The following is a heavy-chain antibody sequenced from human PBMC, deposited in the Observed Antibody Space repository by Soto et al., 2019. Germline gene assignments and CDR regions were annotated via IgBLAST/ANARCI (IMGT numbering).Heavy chain of an antibody. CDR2: VYDLDGT. D-gene: IGHD5-12*01. J-gene: IGHJ3*02. CDR3: ATWHLREHAYDI. V-gene: IGHV3-53*01. Sequence: DVHLVESGGGLIQPGGSLRLSCVASGLTVSGKKYMAWVRQAPGKGPEWLSGVYDLDGTYYADSVRGRFTTSIDISRTTVYLQMRDLRPEDTALSFCATWHLREHAYDIWGQGTMVTVSS. CDR1: GLTVSGKKY.